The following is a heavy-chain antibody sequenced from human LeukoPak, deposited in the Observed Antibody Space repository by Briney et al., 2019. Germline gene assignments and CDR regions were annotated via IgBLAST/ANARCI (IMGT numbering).Heavy chain of an antibody. J-gene: IGHJ6*02. CDR3: ARAAGVQLLFYGMDV. Sequence: GGSLRLSCAASGFTFSSYAMSWVRQAPGKGLEWVSVIYSGGSTYYADSVKGRFTISRDNSKNTLYLQMNSLRAEDTAMYYCARAAGVQLLFYGMDVWGQGTTVTVSS. D-gene: IGHD2-2*01. V-gene: IGHV3-66*02. CDR1: GFTFSSYA. CDR2: IYSGGST.